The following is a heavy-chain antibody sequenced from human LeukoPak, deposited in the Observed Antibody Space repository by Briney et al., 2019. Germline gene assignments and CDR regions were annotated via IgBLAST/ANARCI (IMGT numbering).Heavy chain of an antibody. CDR1: GFTFSSYA. V-gene: IGHV3-23*01. Sequence: GGSLRLSCAASGFTFSSYAMSWVRQAPGKGLERVSAISGSGGSTYYADSVKGRFTISRDNSKNTLYLQMNSLRAEDTAVYYCAKDLSSSSWPAWFDPWGQGTLVTVSS. CDR2: ISGSGGST. D-gene: IGHD6-13*01. CDR3: AKDLSSSSWPAWFDP. J-gene: IGHJ5*02.